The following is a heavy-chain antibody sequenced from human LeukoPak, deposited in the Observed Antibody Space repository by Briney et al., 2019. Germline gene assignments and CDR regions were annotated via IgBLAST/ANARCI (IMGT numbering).Heavy chain of an antibody. CDR1: GFSLSNYE. J-gene: IGHJ3*02. V-gene: IGHV3-48*03. CDR3: ARGSFDI. CDR2: NSITGRTI. Sequence: GGSLSLSCAASGFSLSNYEINWVRQAPEKGRGWVSYNSITGRTIFYTDSVKGRFTISRDNAKSSLYLQRSSVRAEETVVYYCARGSFDIWGQGTVVTVSS.